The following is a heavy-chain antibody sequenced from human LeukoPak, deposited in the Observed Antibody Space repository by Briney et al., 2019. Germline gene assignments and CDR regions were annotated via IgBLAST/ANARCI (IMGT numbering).Heavy chain of an antibody. J-gene: IGHJ6*04. D-gene: IGHD6-13*01. V-gene: IGHV1-46*01. Sequence: ASVKVSCKASGYTLTSYYMHWVRQAPGQGLEWMGTINPSGGSTSYAQKFQGRVTMTRDTSTSTVYMELSSLRSEDTAVYYCAREAAAGLKRGYYYYGMDVWGKGTTVTVSS. CDR2: INPSGGST. CDR1: GYTLTSYY. CDR3: AREAAAGLKRGYYYYGMDV.